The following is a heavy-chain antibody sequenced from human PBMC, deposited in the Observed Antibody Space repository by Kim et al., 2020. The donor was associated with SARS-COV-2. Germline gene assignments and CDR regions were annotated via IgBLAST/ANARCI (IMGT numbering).Heavy chain of an antibody. V-gene: IGHV4-34*01. D-gene: IGHD2-2*01. CDR1: GGSFSGYY. Sequence: SETLSLTCAVYGGSFSGYYWSWIRQPPGKGLEWIGEINHSGSTNYNPSLKSRVTISVDTSKNQFSLKLSSVTAADTAVYYCARGLGCISTSCSFPWGQGTLVTVSS. CDR3: ARGLGCISTSCSFP. CDR2: INHSGST. J-gene: IGHJ5*02.